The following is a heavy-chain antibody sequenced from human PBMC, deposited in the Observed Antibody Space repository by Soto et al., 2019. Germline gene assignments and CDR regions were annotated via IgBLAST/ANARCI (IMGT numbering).Heavy chain of an antibody. Sequence: PSETLSLPCTVSGDSLRSGGYSLSWIRHPPGKGLEWIGYIYHSGSTYYNPSLKSRVTISVDRSKNQFSLKLSSVTAADTAVYYCARVPSCWGRGTLVTV. CDR2: IYHSGST. CDR3: ARVPSC. V-gene: IGHV4-30-2*01. J-gene: IGHJ4*02. CDR1: GDSLRSGGYS. D-gene: IGHD2-2*01.